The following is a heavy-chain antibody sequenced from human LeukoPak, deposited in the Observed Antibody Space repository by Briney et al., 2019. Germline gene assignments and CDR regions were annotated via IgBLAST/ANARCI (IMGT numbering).Heavy chain of an antibody. CDR2: ITGSGSGT. CDR3: AKGTEGYCSGTICYPFDY. J-gene: IGHJ4*02. V-gene: IGHV3-23*01. D-gene: IGHD2-15*01. Sequence: PGGSLRLSCDPSGFTFSSYAMNWVRQAPGKGLEWVSSITGSGSGTYFVDSVKGRFTISRDNSKNTLYLQLNSLRAEDTAVYYCAKGTEGYCSGTICYPFDYWGRGTLVTVSS. CDR1: GFTFSSYA.